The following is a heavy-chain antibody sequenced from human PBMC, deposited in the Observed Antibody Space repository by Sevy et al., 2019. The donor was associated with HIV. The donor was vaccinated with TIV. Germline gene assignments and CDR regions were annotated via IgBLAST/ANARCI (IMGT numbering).Heavy chain of an antibody. CDR1: GFTFSDYY. D-gene: IGHD2-2*01. V-gene: IGHV3-11*01. J-gene: IGHJ6*02. CDR3: ARVHCSSTSCYPIYYYYGMDV. Sequence: GGSLRLSCAASGFTFSDYYMSWIRQAPGKGLEWVSYISSSGSTIYYADSGKGRFTISRDNAKNSLYLQTYSLRAEDTAVYYCARVHCSSTSCYPIYYYYGMDVWGQGTTVTVSS. CDR2: ISSSGSTI.